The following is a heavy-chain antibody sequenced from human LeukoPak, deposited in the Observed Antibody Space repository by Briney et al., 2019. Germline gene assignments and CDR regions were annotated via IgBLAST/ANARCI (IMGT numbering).Heavy chain of an antibody. V-gene: IGHV3-66*01. CDR3: AMDSSWLPLKFDY. CDR2: LYSGGTT. CDR1: GFIVSTNY. J-gene: IGHJ4*02. Sequence: GGSLRLSCAASGFIVSTNYMGWVRQAPGKGLEWVSVLYSGGTTYYADSVKGRFTISRDNSKNTLYLQMNSLRAEDTAVYYCAMDSSWLPLKFDYWGQGTLVTVST. D-gene: IGHD5-24*01.